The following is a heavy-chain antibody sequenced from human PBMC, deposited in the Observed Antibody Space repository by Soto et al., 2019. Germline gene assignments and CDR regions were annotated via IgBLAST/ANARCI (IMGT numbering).Heavy chain of an antibody. Sequence: QVQLVQPGAEVKKPGSSVTVSCKTPGGTFSKDAINWVRQAPGQGLEWMGLLIPVVGSPIYAQKFKGRMRITADESTSTAFMDLSSLRAEDTAVYYCTSVLGYTFVPGNTRYYAMDVWGQGTPVCVS. CDR2: LIPVVGSP. CDR3: TSVLGYTFVPGNTRYYAMDV. D-gene: IGHD5-18*01. CDR1: GGTFSKDA. V-gene: IGHV1-69*01. J-gene: IGHJ6*02.